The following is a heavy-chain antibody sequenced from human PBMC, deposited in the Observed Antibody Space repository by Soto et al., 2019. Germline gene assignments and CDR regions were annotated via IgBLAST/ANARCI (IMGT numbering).Heavy chain of an antibody. J-gene: IGHJ4*02. D-gene: IGHD3-22*01. CDR3: ARQYYYDSSGYLFDY. CDR1: GGSISSSSYY. CDR2: IYYSGST. Sequence: PSETLSLTCTVSGGSISSSSYYWGWIRQPPGKGLEWIGSIYYSGSTYYNPSLKSRVTISVDTSKNQFSLKLSSVTAADTAVYYCARQYYYDSSGYLFDYWGQGTLVTVSS. V-gene: IGHV4-39*01.